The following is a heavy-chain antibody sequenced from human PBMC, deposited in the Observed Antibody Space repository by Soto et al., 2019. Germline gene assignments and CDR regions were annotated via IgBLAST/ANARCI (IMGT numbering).Heavy chain of an antibody. V-gene: IGHV4-59*08. Sequence: SETLSLTCTVSGGSISRYYWSWIRQPPGKGLEWIGYIYYSGSTNYNPSLKSRVTISVDTSKNQSSLKLTSVTAADTAVYYCASHVVIVSGGSSFDFWGQGILVTVSS. CDR3: ASHVVIVSGGSSFDF. CDR2: IYYSGST. CDR1: GGSISRYY. D-gene: IGHD3-16*01. J-gene: IGHJ4*02.